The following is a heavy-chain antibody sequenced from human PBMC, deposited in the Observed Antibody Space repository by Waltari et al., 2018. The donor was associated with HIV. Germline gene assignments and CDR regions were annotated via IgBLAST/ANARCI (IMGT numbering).Heavy chain of an antibody. V-gene: IGHV3-72*01. J-gene: IGHJ6*02. Sequence: EVQLVESGGGLVQPGGSLRLSCAGSGFIFSDPYMDWVRQAQGKGLEWVGLIRKKGDSYSAEYAASVKGRFTISRDDAKNSLFRQLNSLRVEDTAVYYCARTLDLVVVPASMDVWGQGTTVSVSS. CDR3: ARTLDLVVVPASMDV. D-gene: IGHD2-2*03. CDR1: GFIFSDPY. CDR2: IRKKGDSYSA.